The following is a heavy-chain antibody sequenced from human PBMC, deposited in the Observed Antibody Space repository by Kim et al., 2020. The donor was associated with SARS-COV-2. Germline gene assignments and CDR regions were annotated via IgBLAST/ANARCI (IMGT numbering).Heavy chain of an antibody. D-gene: IGHD3-3*01. V-gene: IGHV3-30-3*01. CDR1: GFTFSSYA. CDR3: ARGREVLRFLEWLSPVDY. CDR2: ISYDGSNK. Sequence: GGSLRLSCAASGFTFSSYAMHWVRQAPGKGLEWVAVISYDGSNKYYADSVKGRFTISRDNSKNTLYLQMNSLRAEDTAVYYCARGREVLRFLEWLSPVDYWGQGTLVTVSS. J-gene: IGHJ4*02.